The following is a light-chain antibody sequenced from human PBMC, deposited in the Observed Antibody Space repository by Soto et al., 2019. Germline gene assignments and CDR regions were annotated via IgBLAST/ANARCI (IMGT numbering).Light chain of an antibody. CDR1: NIGSKN. CDR2: RDS. Sequence: SCELTQPLSVSVALGQMARITCGGNNIGSKNVHWYQQKAGQAPVLVIYRDSNRPSGIPERFSGSNSGNTATLTISRAQAGDEADYYCQVWDSNTVLFGGGTKLTVL. CDR3: QVWDSNTVL. J-gene: IGLJ2*01. V-gene: IGLV3-9*01.